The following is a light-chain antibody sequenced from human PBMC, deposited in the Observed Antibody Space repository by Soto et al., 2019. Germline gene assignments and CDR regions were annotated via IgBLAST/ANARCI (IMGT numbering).Light chain of an antibody. CDR3: AAWDASLNGVI. Sequence: QSVLTQPPSASGTPGQRVIISCSGSSSNIGTYTVNWYQQVPGTAPKLLIYSNNQRPSGVPDRFSGSKSGTSASLAISGLQSGDEADYYCAAWDASLNGVIFGGGTKLTVL. V-gene: IGLV1-44*01. CDR2: SNN. CDR1: SSNIGTYT. J-gene: IGLJ2*01.